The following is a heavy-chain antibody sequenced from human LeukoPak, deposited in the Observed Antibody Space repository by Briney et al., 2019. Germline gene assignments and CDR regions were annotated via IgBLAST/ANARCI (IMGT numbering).Heavy chain of an antibody. V-gene: IGHV3-7*01. D-gene: IGHD2-15*01. Sequence: PGGSLRLSCAASGFSFSAYWMTWVRQAPGTGLEWVANINPAGSETYYVDPVKGRFSISRDNAKNLVYLQMNSLRAEDTAVYHCARFGYVAAVDVWGQRPPVTVSS. CDR3: ARFGYVAAVDV. J-gene: IGHJ4*02. CDR1: GFSFSAYW. CDR2: INPAGSET.